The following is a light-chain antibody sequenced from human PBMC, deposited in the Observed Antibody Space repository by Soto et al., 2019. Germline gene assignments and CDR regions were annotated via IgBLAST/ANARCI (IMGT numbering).Light chain of an antibody. V-gene: IGKV1-5*01. CDR1: QNITNF. CDR3: QQYKSYSRRT. CDR2: DAS. J-gene: IGKJ1*01. Sequence: DIQMTQSPSTLSASVGDGVTITCRASQNITNFLAWYHQRPGKGPKLLISDASNLESGVPSRFSGSGSGTEFTLTITSLQPDDFAIYYCQQYKSYSRRTLGQGTKVDIK.